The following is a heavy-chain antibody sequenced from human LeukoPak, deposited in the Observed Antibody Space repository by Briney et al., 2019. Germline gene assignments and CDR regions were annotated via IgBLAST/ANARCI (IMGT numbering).Heavy chain of an antibody. J-gene: IGHJ5*02. CDR2: MSSTSSSYK. D-gene: IGHD1-1*01. Sequence: PGGSLRLSCAASGFTFSSYEMNWVRQAPGKGLEWVSCMSSTSSSYKYYADSVKGRFTIFRDNAKNSLYLQMNSLRAEDTAVYFCARVSDWSWFDPWGQGTLVTVSS. CDR3: ARVSDWSWFDP. V-gene: IGHV3-21*05. CDR1: GFTFSSYE.